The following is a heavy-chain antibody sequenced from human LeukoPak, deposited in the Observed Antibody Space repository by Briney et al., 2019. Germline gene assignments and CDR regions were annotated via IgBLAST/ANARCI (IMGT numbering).Heavy chain of an antibody. Sequence: SVKVCCKASGGTFSSYAISWVRQAPGQGLEWMGRIIPILGIANYAQKFQGRVTITAGKSTSTAYMELSSLRSEDTAVYYCARDTPFFYGSGLFDPWGQGTLVTVSS. CDR1: GGTFSSYA. CDR2: IIPILGIA. V-gene: IGHV1-69*04. J-gene: IGHJ5*02. D-gene: IGHD3-10*01. CDR3: ARDTPFFYGSGLFDP.